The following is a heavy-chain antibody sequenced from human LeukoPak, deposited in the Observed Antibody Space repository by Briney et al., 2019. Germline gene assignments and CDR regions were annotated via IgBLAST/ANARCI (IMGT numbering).Heavy chain of an antibody. J-gene: IGHJ6*03. CDR2: ISSRSCYI. CDR1: GFTFSRYN. Sequence: GGSLRLSCAGSGFTFSRYNMNWFRQAPGKGLERVSSISSRSCYIFYADSVKGRFTISRDSAKNSLYLQMNSLRAEDTAVCYCARDIGSGYNPGRMDVWGKGTTVTVSS. V-gene: IGHV3-21*01. D-gene: IGHD5-12*01. CDR3: ARDIGSGYNPGRMDV.